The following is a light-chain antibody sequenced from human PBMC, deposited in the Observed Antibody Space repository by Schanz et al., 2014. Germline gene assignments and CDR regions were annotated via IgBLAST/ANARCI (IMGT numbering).Light chain of an antibody. Sequence: EIVLTQSPGTLSLSPGERATLSCRASHSVTSNLAWFQQKPGQAPRLLIYGASTRATGIPARFSGSGSGTHFILTISRLEPEDFAVYYCQQYGSTVTFGQGTKLEIK. CDR3: QQYGSTVT. CDR2: GAS. J-gene: IGKJ2*01. V-gene: IGKV3-20*01. CDR1: HSVTSN.